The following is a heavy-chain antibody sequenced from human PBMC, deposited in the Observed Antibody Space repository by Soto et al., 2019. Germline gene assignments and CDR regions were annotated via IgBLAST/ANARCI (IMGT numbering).Heavy chain of an antibody. CDR2: INTNGGNT. V-gene: IGHV1-46*01. J-gene: IGHJ4*02. D-gene: IGHD6-25*01. CDR1: GYTLTSYG. CDR3: ARDLAAANY. Sequence: ASVKVSCKASGYTLTSYGISWVRQAPGQGLEWMGIINTNGGNTNYAQKFQDRVTVTRDTSTSTVFMELSSLQSEDTAVYYCARDLAAANYWGQGTLVTVSS.